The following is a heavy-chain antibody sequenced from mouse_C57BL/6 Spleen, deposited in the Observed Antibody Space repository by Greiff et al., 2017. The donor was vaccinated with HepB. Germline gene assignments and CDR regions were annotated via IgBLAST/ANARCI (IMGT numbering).Heavy chain of an antibody. V-gene: IGHV1-55*01. CDR3: ARRYGYAMDY. CDR1: GYTFTSYW. D-gene: IGHD1-1*02. CDR2: IYPGSGST. J-gene: IGHJ4*01. Sequence: QVQLKQPGAELVKPGASVKMSCKASGYTFTSYWITWVKQRPGQGLEWIGDIYPGSGSTNYNEKFKSKATLTVDTSSSAAYMQLSSLTSEDSAVYYCARRYGYAMDYWGQGTSVTVSS.